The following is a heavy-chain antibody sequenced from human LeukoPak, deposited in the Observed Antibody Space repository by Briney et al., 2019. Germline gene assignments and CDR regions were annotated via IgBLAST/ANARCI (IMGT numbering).Heavy chain of an antibody. CDR2: IYYTGST. CDR1: GGSISSYY. J-gene: IGHJ5*02. Sequence: PSETLSLTCTVSGGSISSYYWSWIRQPPGKGLEWIGYIYYTGSTNYNPSLKSRVTISVETSKNQFSLKLKSVTAADTAVYYCARGGYYGSGNDFRFDPWGQGTLVTVSS. CDR3: ARGGYYGSGNDFRFDP. D-gene: IGHD3-10*01. V-gene: IGHV4-59*01.